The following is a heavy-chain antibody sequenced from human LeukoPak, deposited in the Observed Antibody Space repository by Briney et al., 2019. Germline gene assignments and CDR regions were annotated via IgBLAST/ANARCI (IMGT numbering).Heavy chain of an antibody. CDR1: GFTFSSDD. CDR2: IRSDGTKN. J-gene: IGHJ4*02. V-gene: IGHV3-30*02. D-gene: IGHD4-11*01. Sequence: PGGSLRLSCVTSGFTFSSDDMHWVRQAPGKGLEWVAFIRSDGTKNYYADSVKGRFTTFRDNSKSTLYLQMNSLRTEDTAVYYCAKRKDYSFDYWGQGTLVTVSS. CDR3: AKRKDYSFDY.